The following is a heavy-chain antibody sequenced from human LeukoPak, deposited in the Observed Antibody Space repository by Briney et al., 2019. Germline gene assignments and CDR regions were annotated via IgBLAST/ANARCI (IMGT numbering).Heavy chain of an antibody. D-gene: IGHD3-22*01. V-gene: IGHV1-18*01. CDR2: ISAYNGNT. CDR1: GGTFSSYA. CDR3: AREGSYYYDSSGLVYFDY. J-gene: IGHJ4*02. Sequence: GASVKVSCKASGGTFSSYAISWVRQAPGQGLEWMGWISAYNGNTNYAQKLQGRVTMTTDTSTSTAYMELRSLRSDDTAVYYCAREGSYYYDSSGLVYFDYWGQGTLVTVSS.